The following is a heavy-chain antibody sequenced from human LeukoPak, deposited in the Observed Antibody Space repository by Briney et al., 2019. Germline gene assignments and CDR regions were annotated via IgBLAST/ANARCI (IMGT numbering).Heavy chain of an antibody. V-gene: IGHV3-21*06. CDR2: ISGSRSYI. CDR3: ARDSALGYACGTSDY. J-gene: IGHJ4*02. Sequence: PGGSLRLSCAASGFTFSNFPMKWVRQAPGKGLEWVSSISGSRSYIYYADSVKGRFTISRDNAKNTLYLQMNSLRGEDTAVYYCARDSALGYACGTSDYWGQGTLVTVSS. CDR1: GFTFSNFP. D-gene: IGHD1-26*01.